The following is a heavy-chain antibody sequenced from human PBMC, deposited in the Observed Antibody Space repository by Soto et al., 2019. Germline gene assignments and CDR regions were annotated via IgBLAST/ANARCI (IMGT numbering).Heavy chain of an antibody. J-gene: IGHJ6*02. D-gene: IGHD2-2*01. CDR3: ARDVFISSSDLLAAGGAGGMYV. Sequence: QVLLVQYAAEVKKSGSSVKVSCKASGGSFSSYAISWVRQAPGQGLEWMGGIIPVFGTANYAQKFQGRVTITAGDATSPGYFECSSLRSEDTATYYGARDVFISSSDLLAAGGAGGMYVWGQGATFTVCS. CDR1: GGSFSSYA. V-gene: IGHV1-69*01. CDR2: IIPVFGTA.